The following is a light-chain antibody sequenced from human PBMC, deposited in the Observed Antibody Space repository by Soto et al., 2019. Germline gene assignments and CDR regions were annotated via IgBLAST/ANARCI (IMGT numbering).Light chain of an antibody. Sequence: DIQMTQSPSAVSASVGDSFTSTCRASQGISSCLACDQQKPGNAPTLLIYAASSLQSGVPSRSSGSVSVTDFTLTISSLQPEDFANYYCQQANSFPITFGQRTRLEIK. J-gene: IGKJ5*01. CDR3: QQANSFPIT. CDR2: AAS. V-gene: IGKV1D-12*01. CDR1: QGISSC.